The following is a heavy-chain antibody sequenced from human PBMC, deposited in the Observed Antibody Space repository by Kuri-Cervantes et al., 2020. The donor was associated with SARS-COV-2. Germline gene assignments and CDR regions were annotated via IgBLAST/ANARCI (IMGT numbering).Heavy chain of an antibody. CDR1: GGTFSSYA. CDR2: IIPILDTA. V-gene: IGHV1-69*04. D-gene: IGHD6-6*01. CDR3: AREGSRSSSHPVYY. J-gene: IGHJ4*02. Sequence: SVKVSCKASGGTFSSYAISWVRQAPGQGLEWMGRIIPILDTANYAQKFQGRVTITADKSTSTAYMELSSLRSEDTAVYYCAREGSRSSSHPVYYWGQGTLVTVSS.